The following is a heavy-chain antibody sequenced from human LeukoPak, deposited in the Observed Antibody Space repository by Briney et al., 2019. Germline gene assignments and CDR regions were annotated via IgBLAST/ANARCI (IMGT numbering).Heavy chain of an antibody. V-gene: IGHV1-69*05. CDR2: IIPIFGTA. CDR3: ASYSSSWYRWIY. CDR1: GGTFSSYA. D-gene: IGHD6-13*01. J-gene: IGHJ4*02. Sequence: SVKVSCKASGGTFSSYAIRWVRQAPGQGLEWMGGIIPIFGTANYAQKFQGRATHNTDKSTSAAYMALSSLRYEGTHVCYFASYSSSWYRWIYWGQGTLVTVSS.